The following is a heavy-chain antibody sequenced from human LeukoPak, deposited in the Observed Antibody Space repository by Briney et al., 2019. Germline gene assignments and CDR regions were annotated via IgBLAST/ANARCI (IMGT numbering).Heavy chain of an antibody. V-gene: IGHV3-7*04. J-gene: IGHJ5*01. CDR2: INQAGSGK. Sequence: PGGSQRLSCAASGFTFSSYWMSWVRQPPGKGLEWVANINQAGSGKYYVDSVKGRFTISRDNAKNSLYLQMNSLRAEDTAVYYCARDLALWFDYWGQGTLVTVSS. CDR1: GFTFSSYW. CDR3: ARDLALWFDY.